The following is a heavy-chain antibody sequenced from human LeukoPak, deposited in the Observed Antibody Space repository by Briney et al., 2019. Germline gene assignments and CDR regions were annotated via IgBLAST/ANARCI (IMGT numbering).Heavy chain of an antibody. CDR2: IYHSGST. CDR3: ARVQCGYSYGYFGY. Sequence: SGTLSLTCAVSGGSISSSNWWSWVRQPPEKGLEWIGEIYHSGSTNYNPSLKSRVTISVDKSKNQFSLKLSSVTAADTAVYYCARVQCGYSYGYFGYWGQGTLVTVSS. D-gene: IGHD5-18*01. V-gene: IGHV4-4*02. J-gene: IGHJ4*02. CDR1: GGSISSSNW.